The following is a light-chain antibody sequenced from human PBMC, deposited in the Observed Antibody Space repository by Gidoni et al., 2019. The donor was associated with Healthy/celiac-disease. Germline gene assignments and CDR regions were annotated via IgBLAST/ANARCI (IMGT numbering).Light chain of an antibody. CDR1: QSVSSSY. J-gene: IGKJ3*01. V-gene: IGKV3-20*01. CDR3: QQYGSSLFT. CDR2: GSS. Sequence: IVLPQSPGTLSLSPGERATLSCRASQSVSSSYLAWYQQKPGHAPMLLIYGSSSRSTGIPDRFSGSGSGTDFTLTISRLEPEDFAVYYCQQYGSSLFTFGPGTKVDI.